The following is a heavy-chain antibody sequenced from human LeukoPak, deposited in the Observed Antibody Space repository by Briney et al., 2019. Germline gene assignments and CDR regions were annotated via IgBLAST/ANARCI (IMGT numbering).Heavy chain of an antibody. CDR2: INHSGST. V-gene: IGHV4-34*01. Sequence: PSETLSLTCAVYGGSFSGYYWSWIRQPPGKGLEWIGEINHSGSTNYNPSLKSRVTISVDTSKNQFSLKLSSVTAADTAVYYCAREPRDYYYGMDVWGQGTTVTVSS. CDR3: AREPRDYYYGMDV. J-gene: IGHJ6*02. CDR1: GGSFSGYY.